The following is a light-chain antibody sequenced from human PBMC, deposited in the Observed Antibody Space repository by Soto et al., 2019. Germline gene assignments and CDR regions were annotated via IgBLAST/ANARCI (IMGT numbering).Light chain of an antibody. CDR1: QTIMSD. V-gene: IGKV1-39*01. J-gene: IGKJ3*01. CDR3: HQTYSTPGGT. Sequence: DIQMTQSPSSLSASVGDRVTITCRASQTIMSDVNWYRQRPGNAPELLIFAASTLRSGVPSRFSGSGSGTDFTLTISSLQPEDFATYYCHQTYSTPGGTFGPGTKVDI. CDR2: AAS.